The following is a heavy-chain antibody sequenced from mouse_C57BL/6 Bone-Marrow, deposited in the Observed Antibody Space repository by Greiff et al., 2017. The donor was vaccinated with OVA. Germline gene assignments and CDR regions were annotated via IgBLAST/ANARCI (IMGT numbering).Heavy chain of an antibody. CDR2: IDPENGDT. Sequence: EVQGVESGAELVRPGASVKLSCTASGFNIKDDYMHWVKQRPEQGLEWIGWIDPENGDTKYASKFQGKATITADTSSNTAYLQRSSLTSEDTAVYYCTRIIYYYWYFDVWGTGTTVTVSS. V-gene: IGHV14-4*01. D-gene: IGHD1-1*01. CDR1: GFNIKDDY. CDR3: TRIIYYYWYFDV. J-gene: IGHJ1*03.